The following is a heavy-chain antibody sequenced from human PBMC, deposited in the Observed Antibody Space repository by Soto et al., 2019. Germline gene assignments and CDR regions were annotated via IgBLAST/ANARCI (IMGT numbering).Heavy chain of an antibody. J-gene: IGHJ6*03. CDR3: ARQILAAAGTWGYMDV. CDR1: GGSISSSSYY. V-gene: IGHV4-39*01. Sequence: SETLSITCTVSGGSISSSSYYWGWIRQPPGKGLEWIGSIYYSGSTYYNPSLKSRVTISVDTSKNQFSLKLSSVTAADTAVYYCARQILAAAGTWGYMDVWGKGTTVTVSS. CDR2: IYYSGST. D-gene: IGHD6-13*01.